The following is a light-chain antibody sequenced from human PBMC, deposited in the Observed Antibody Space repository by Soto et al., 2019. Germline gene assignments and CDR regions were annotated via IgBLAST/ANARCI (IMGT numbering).Light chain of an antibody. V-gene: IGKV1-5*03. J-gene: IGKJ1*01. CDR3: QHYNSYSEA. CDR1: QSINNY. CDR2: KAS. Sequence: DSQMTQSPSSLSASVGDRVTITCRASQSINNYLSWYQQKPGKAPKLLIYKASTLKSGVPSRFSGSGSGTEFTLTISSLQPDDFATYYCQHYNSYSEAFGQGTKVDI.